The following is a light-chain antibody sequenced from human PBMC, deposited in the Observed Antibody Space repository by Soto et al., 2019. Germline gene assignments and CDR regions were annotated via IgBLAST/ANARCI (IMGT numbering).Light chain of an antibody. V-gene: IGLV2-14*01. CDR1: RSDVGAYNC. CDR3: SSFTSRFTFV. J-gene: IGLJ1*01. Sequence: QSALTQPASVSGSPGQSIAISFTGTRSDVGAYNCVSWYQQHPGKAPKLMISEVTNRPSGVSDRFSGSKSGNTASLTISGLQAEDEADYYCSSFTSRFTFVFGTGTKVTVL. CDR2: EVT.